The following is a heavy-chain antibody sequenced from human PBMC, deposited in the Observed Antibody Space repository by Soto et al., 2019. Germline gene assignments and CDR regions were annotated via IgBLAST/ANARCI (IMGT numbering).Heavy chain of an antibody. Sequence: QVQLVESGGGVVQPGRSLRLSCAASGFTFSSYGVHWVRQAPGKGLEWVAVISYDGSNKYYADSVKGRFTISRDNSKNTLYLQMNSLRAEDTAVYYCAKGSRAGTPFYYYYGMDVWGQGTTVTVSS. D-gene: IGHD6-13*01. J-gene: IGHJ6*02. CDR3: AKGSRAGTPFYYYYGMDV. CDR1: GFTFSSYG. CDR2: ISYDGSNK. V-gene: IGHV3-30*18.